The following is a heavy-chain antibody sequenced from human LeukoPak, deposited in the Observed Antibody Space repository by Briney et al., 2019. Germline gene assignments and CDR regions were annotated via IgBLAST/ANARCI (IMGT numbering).Heavy chain of an antibody. D-gene: IGHD2-15*01. V-gene: IGHV1-46*01. CDR3: ATQCSGVSCYGSDGP. Sequence: ASVKVSCKASGYTFTSYYMHWVRQAPGQGLEWMGIINPSGGSTSYAQKFQGRVTMTRDTPTSTAYMQLWSLRSDDTAVYYCATQCSGVSCYGSDGPWGQGTLVTVSS. CDR2: INPSGGST. J-gene: IGHJ5*02. CDR1: GYTFTSYY.